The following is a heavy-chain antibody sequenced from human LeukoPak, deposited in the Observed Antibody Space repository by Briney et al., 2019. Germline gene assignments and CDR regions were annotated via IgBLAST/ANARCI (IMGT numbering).Heavy chain of an antibody. Sequence: SETLSLTCAVSGGSISSGGYSWSWIRQPPGKGLEWIGYIYHSGSTYYNPSLKSRVTISVDRSKNQFSLKLSSVTAADTAVYYCARGRSEVVRDWYFDLWGRGTLVTVSS. J-gene: IGHJ2*01. V-gene: IGHV4-30-2*01. CDR3: ARGRSEVVRDWYFDL. D-gene: IGHD3-22*01. CDR2: IYHSGST. CDR1: GGSISSGGYS.